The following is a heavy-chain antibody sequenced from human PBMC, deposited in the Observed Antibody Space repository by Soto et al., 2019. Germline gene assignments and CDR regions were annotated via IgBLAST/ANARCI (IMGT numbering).Heavy chain of an antibody. CDR1: GYTLTELS. V-gene: IGHV1-24*01. CDR2: FDPEDGET. CDR3: AARPSLMYYFDY. J-gene: IGHJ4*02. D-gene: IGHD2-8*01. Sequence: ASVKVSCKVSGYTLTELSMHWVRQAPGKGLEWMGGFDPEDGETIYAQKFQDRVTMTEDTSTDTAYMELSSLRSEDTAVYYCAARPSLMYYFDYWGQGTLVTVSS.